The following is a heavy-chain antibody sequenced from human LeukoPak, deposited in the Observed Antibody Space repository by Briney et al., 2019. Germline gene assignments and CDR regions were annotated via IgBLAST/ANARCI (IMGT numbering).Heavy chain of an antibody. J-gene: IGHJ3*02. CDR3: ASVHTYASDAFDM. Sequence: PSETLSLTCTVSGGSVSSGSYYWSWIRQPAGKGLEWIGRIYTNGNTNYNPSLKSRVTMSIDTSRNQFSLTLTSLTAADTAVYYCASVHTYASDAFDMWGQGTMVTVSS. CDR2: IYTNGNT. CDR1: GGSVSSGSYY. V-gene: IGHV4-61*02. D-gene: IGHD5-18*01.